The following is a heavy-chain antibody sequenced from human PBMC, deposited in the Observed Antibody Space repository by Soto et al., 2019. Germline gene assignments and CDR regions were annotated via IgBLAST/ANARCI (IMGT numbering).Heavy chain of an antibody. V-gene: IGHV3-30-3*01. D-gene: IGHD3-10*01. Sequence: QVQLVESGGGVVQPGRSLRLSCAASGFTFSSYAMHWVRQAPGKGLEWVAVISYDGSNKYYADSVKGRFTISRDNSKNRLYMQMNSMRAEDTALYYCARGGNLWFGEPFDYWGQGTLVTVSS. CDR1: GFTFSSYA. CDR3: ARGGNLWFGEPFDY. CDR2: ISYDGSNK. J-gene: IGHJ4*02.